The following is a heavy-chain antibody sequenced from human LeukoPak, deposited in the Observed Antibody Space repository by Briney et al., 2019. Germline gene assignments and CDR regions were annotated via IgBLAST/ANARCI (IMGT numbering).Heavy chain of an antibody. D-gene: IGHD2-2*01. CDR3: ARIADLGYCSSTSCQDSWNSHFDY. V-gene: IGHV4-59*01. J-gene: IGHJ4*02. Sequence: SETLSLTCTVSGGSISSYYWSWIRQPPGKGLEWIGYIYYGGSTTYNPSLKSRVTISVDTSKNQFSLKLSSVTAADTAVYYCARIADLGYCSSTSCQDSWNSHFDYWGQGTLVTVSS. CDR1: GGSISSYY. CDR2: IYYGGST.